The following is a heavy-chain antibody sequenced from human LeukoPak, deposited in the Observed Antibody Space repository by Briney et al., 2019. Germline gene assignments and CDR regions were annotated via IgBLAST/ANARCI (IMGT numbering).Heavy chain of an antibody. Sequence: GGSLRLSCAASGFTFSSYGMHWVRQAPGKGLEWVAVIWYDGSNKYYADSVKGRFTISRDNSKNSLYLQMNSLRAEDTAVYYCARGNIPGSYYYYGMDVWGQGTTVTVSS. V-gene: IGHV3-33*01. CDR1: GFTFSSYG. CDR2: IWYDGSNK. CDR3: ARGNIPGSYYYYGMDV. D-gene: IGHD2-2*01. J-gene: IGHJ6*02.